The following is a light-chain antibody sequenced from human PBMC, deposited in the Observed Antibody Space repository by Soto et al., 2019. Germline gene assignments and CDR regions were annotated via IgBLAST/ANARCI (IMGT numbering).Light chain of an antibody. V-gene: IGKV3D-15*01. CDR2: RTS. CDR1: QRISNSY. J-gene: IGKJ1*01. Sequence: EIVLTQSPGTLSLSPGERATLSCRASQRISNSYLAWYQQKPGQAPRLLIYRTSTRATGIPARFSGSGSGTEFTLTISSLQSEDFAVYYCQQYNNWPRTFGQGTKVDIK. CDR3: QQYNNWPRT.